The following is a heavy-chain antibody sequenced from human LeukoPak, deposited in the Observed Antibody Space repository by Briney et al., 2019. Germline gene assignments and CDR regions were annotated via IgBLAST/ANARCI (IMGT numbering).Heavy chain of an antibody. CDR1: GFTFSSYS. J-gene: IGHJ4*02. CDR2: ISSSSSYI. V-gene: IGHV3-21*01. CDR3: ATNDYGASDY. Sequence: GGSLRLSCAASGFTFSSYSMNWVRQAPGKVLEWVSSISSSSSYIYYADSVKGRFTISRDNAKNSLYLQMNSLRAEDTAVFYCATNDYGASDYWGQGTLVTVSS. D-gene: IGHD4-17*01.